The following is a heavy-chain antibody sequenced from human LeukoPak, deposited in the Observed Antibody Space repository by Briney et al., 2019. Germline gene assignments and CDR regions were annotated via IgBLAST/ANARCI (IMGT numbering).Heavy chain of an antibody. J-gene: IGHJ4*02. Sequence: GGSLRLSCAASGFTFSSYAMSWVRQAPGKGLEWVSAISGSGGSTYCVDSVKGRFTISRDKSKNTLDLQMNSLRAEDTAVYYCAKQIGPYSYGSGYYDYWGQGTLVTVSS. D-gene: IGHD5-18*01. CDR2: ISGSGGST. CDR1: GFTFSSYA. V-gene: IGHV3-23*01. CDR3: AKQIGPYSYGSGYYDY.